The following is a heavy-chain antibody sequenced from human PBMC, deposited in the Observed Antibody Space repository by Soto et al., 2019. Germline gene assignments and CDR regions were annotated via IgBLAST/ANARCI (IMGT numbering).Heavy chain of an antibody. CDR1: GFTFSSYA. D-gene: IGHD3-22*01. Sequence: GGSLRLSCAASGFTFSSYAMSWVRQAPGKGLEWVSAIIGRGGSTYYDDSVKGRFTSSRDNSKNTLYLQMNSLRAEDTAVYYCAKLYTRYYYGAFDIWGQGTMVTVSS. CDR2: IIGRGGST. J-gene: IGHJ3*02. V-gene: IGHV3-23*01. CDR3: AKLYTRYYYGAFDI.